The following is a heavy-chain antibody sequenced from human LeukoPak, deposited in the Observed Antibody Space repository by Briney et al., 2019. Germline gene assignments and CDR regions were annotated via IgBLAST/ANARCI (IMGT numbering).Heavy chain of an antibody. CDR3: ARRVSTMTQFDF. J-gene: IGHJ4*02. Sequence: SETLSLTCTVSGDSISSYYWSWIRQPTGKGLEWIGYISDTGSTDYNPSLKSRVTISVDTSKNQFSLKLRSVTAADTAVYYCARRVSTMTQFDFWGQGTLVTVYS. CDR2: ISDTGST. CDR1: GDSISSYY. D-gene: IGHD2-2*01. V-gene: IGHV4-59*01.